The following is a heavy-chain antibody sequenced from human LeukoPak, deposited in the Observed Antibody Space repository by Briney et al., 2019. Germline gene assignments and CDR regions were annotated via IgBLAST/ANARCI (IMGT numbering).Heavy chain of an antibody. J-gene: IGHJ4*02. CDR3: ARLSNWGSPYYFDY. V-gene: IGHV4-34*01. D-gene: IGHD7-27*01. CDR2: INHSGST. CDR1: GGSFSGYY. Sequence: SETLSLTCAVYGGSFSGYYWSRIRQPPGKGLEWIGEINHSGSTNYNPSLKSRVTISVDTSKNQFSLKLSSVTAADTAVYHCARLSNWGSPYYFDYWGQGTLVTVSS.